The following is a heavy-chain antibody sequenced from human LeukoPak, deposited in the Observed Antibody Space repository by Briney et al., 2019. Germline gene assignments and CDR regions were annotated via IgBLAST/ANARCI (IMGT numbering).Heavy chain of an antibody. D-gene: IGHD5/OR15-5a*01. V-gene: IGHV1-24*01. CDR1: GSTLTKLS. J-gene: IGHJ5*02. CDR3: ATARGSVSVINWFDP. Sequence: VASVKVSCKVSGSTLTKLSMHWVRQAPGKGLEWMGGFEPEDGETIYAQKFQGRVTMTEDTLTDTAYMELSSLKSEDTAVYYCATARGSVSVINWFDPWGQGTLVTVSS. CDR2: FEPEDGET.